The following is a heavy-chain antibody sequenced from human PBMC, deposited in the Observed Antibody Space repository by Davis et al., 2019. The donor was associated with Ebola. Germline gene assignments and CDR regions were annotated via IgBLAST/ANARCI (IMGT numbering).Heavy chain of an antibody. CDR1: GFTFSSYA. CDR2: ISSSSSYI. J-gene: IGHJ5*02. V-gene: IGHV3-21*01. D-gene: IGHD6-19*01. CDR3: ASTRDPGYSSGWPNWFDP. Sequence: GGSLRLSCAASGFTFSSYAMSWVRQAPGKGLEWVSSISSSSSYIYYADSVKGRFTISRDNAKNSLYLQMNSLRAEDTAVYYCASTRDPGYSSGWPNWFDPWGQGTLVTVSS.